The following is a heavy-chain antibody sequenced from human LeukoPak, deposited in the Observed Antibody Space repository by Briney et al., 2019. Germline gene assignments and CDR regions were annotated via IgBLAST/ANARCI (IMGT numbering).Heavy chain of an antibody. CDR2: IYYSGST. CDR3: ARERTHYDILTGYYNRGYFDY. J-gene: IGHJ4*02. V-gene: IGHV4-59*01. CDR1: GGSISSYY. Sequence: SETLSLTCTVSGGSISSYYWSWIRQPPGKGLEWIGYIYYSGSTNYNPSLKSRVTISVDTPKNHFSLKLSSVTAADTAVYYCARERTHYDILTGYYNRGYFDYWGQGTLVTVSS. D-gene: IGHD3-9*01.